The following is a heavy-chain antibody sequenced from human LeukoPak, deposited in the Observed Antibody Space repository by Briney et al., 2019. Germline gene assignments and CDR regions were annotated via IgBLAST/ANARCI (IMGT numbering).Heavy chain of an antibody. CDR1: GFTFSSYG. D-gene: IGHD6-19*01. CDR2: ISYDGGNK. V-gene: IGHV3-30*03. Sequence: GGSLRPSCAASGFTFSSYGMHWVRQAPGKGLEWVAVISYDGGNKYYADSVKGRFTISRDNSKNTLYLQMNSLRAEDTAVYYCAVSVAGTLGDYWGQGTLVTVSS. CDR3: AVSVAGTLGDY. J-gene: IGHJ4*02.